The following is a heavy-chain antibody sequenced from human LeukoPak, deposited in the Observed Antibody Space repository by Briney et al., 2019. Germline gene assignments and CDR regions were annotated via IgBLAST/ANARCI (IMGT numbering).Heavy chain of an antibody. J-gene: IGHJ4*02. CDR2: INHSGST. D-gene: IGHD4-17*01. CDR1: GGSFSGYY. V-gene: IGHV4-34*01. Sequence: PSETLSLTCAVYGGSFSGYYWSWIRQPPGKGLEWIGEINHSGSTNYNPSLKSRVTISVDTSKNQFSLKLSSVTAADTAVYYCAREASGDYGLYYFDYWGQGTLVTVSS. CDR3: AREASGDYGLYYFDY.